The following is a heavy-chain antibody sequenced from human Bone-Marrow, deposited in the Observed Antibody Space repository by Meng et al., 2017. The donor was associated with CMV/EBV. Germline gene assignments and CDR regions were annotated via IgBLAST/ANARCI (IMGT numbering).Heavy chain of an antibody. CDR1: GGSFSGYY. CDR3: ASHSGGFWSGSRPGRYYFDY. CDR2: INHSGST. J-gene: IGHJ4*02. Sequence: GSLRLSCAVYGGSFSGYYWSWIRQPPGKGLEWIGEINHSGSTNYNPSLKSRVTISVDTSKNQFSLKLSSVTAADTAVYYCASHSGGFWSGSRPGRYYFDYWGQGTLVTVSS. D-gene: IGHD3-3*01. V-gene: IGHV4-34*01.